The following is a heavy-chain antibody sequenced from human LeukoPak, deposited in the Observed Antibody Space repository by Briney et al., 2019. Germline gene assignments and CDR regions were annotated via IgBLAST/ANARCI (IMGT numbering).Heavy chain of an antibody. Sequence: SVKVSCKASGGTFSSYAISWVRQAPGQGLEWMGGIIPIFGTANYAQKFQGRVTMTEDTSTDTAYMELSSLRSEDTAVYYCATGLPELELRHFDYWGQGTLVTVSS. CDR3: ATGLPELELRHFDY. CDR1: GGTFSSYA. D-gene: IGHD1-7*01. V-gene: IGHV1-69*06. CDR2: IIPIFGTA. J-gene: IGHJ4*02.